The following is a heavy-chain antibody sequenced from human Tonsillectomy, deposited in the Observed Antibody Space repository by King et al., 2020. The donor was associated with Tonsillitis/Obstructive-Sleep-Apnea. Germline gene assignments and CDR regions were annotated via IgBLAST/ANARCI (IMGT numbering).Heavy chain of an antibody. J-gene: IGHJ4*02. CDR3: AGLPFGYGELPGDNYFDY. Sequence: VQLVESGGGLVKPGGSLRLSCAASGFTFSDYYMSWIRQAPGKGLEWVSYISSSSSYTNYADFVKGRFTISRDNAKNSLYLQMNSLRAEDTAVYYCAGLPFGYGELPGDNYFDYWGQGTLVTVSS. V-gene: IGHV3-11*05. D-gene: IGHD4-17*01. CDR1: GFTFSDYY. CDR2: ISSSSSYT.